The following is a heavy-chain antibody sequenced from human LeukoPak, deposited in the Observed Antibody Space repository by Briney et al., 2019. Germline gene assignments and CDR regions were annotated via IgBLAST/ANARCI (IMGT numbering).Heavy chain of an antibody. J-gene: IGHJ4*02. CDR2: ISGGGGST. V-gene: IGHV3-23*01. CDR3: AKRGLVSGWPFDY. D-gene: IGHD6-19*01. Sequence: GGSLRLSCAASGFTFSSYAVSWVRQAPGKGLEWVSVISGGGGSTYYADSVEGRFTISRDNPKNTLYLQMNSLRAEDTAVYYCAKRGLVSGWPFDYWGQGTLVTVSS. CDR1: GFTFSSYA.